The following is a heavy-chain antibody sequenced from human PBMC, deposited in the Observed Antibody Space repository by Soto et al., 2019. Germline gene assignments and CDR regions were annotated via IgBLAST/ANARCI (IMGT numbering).Heavy chain of an antibody. CDR1: GGTFSSYS. CDR2: IIPILGTP. J-gene: IGHJ5*01. V-gene: IGHV1-69*01. Sequence: QVQLVQSGAEVKEPGSSVKVSCKASGGTFSSYSISWVRQAPGQGLEWMGGIIPILGTPQYARKFQGRVTITADESTTTAYMELSRLRSDDTAVYYCATRLSISGVGMSWFDPWGRGSLVTVSS. D-gene: IGHD3-3*01. CDR3: ATRLSISGVGMSWFDP.